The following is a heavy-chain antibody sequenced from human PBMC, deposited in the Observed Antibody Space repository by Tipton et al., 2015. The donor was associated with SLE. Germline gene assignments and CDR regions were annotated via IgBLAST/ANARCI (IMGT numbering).Heavy chain of an antibody. Sequence: TLSLTCTVSGGSISSGSYYWSWIRQPAGKGLEWIGYIYTSGSTNYNPSLKSRVTISVDTSKNQFSLKLSSVTAADTAVYYCARKSYDILTGLYWGLGTLVTVSS. J-gene: IGHJ4*02. CDR3: ARKSYDILTGLY. V-gene: IGHV4-61*09. CDR2: IYTSGST. D-gene: IGHD3-9*01. CDR1: GGSISSGSYY.